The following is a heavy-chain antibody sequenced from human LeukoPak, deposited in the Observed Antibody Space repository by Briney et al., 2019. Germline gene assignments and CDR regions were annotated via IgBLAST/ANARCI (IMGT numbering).Heavy chain of an antibody. V-gene: IGHV4-4*02. CDR1: GGFIGSDNW. CDR3: TSRDYYASTGYFPS. CDR2: ILHSGST. J-gene: IGHJ5*02. D-gene: IGHD3-22*01. Sequence: SETLSLTCAVSGGFIGSDNWWTWVRQPPEKGLEWIGEILHSGSTTYNPSLKSRVTISFDKSKNQFSLKLSSVTAADTAVYFCTSRDYYASTGYFPSWGQGTLVTVSS.